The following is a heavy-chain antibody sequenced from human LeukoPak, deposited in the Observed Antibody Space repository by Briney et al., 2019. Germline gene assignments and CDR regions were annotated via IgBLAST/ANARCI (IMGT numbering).Heavy chain of an antibody. CDR1: GYSISSGYY. Sequence: PSETLSLTCTVSGYSISSGYYWGWIRQPPGKGLEWIGSIYHSGSTYYNPSLKSRVTISVDTSKNQFSLKLSSVTAADTAVYYCARDRYDFWSGYYSDYWGQGTLVTVSS. D-gene: IGHD3-3*01. CDR2: IYHSGST. V-gene: IGHV4-38-2*02. J-gene: IGHJ4*02. CDR3: ARDRYDFWSGYYSDY.